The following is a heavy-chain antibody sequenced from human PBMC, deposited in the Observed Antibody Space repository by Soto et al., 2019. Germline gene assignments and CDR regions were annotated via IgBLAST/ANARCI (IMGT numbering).Heavy chain of an antibody. CDR3: ARVRGNYYDSSGYYSGEYYFDY. CDR2: IYYGGTT. J-gene: IGHJ4*02. V-gene: IGHV4-59*01. CDR1: GGSFSPNY. D-gene: IGHD3-22*01. Sequence: SEPLSLTCTVSGGSFSPNYWSWIRQPQGKGLEWVGYIYYGGTTSYNPSLKSRVTISVDTSKNQFSLKLSSVTAADTAVYYCARVRGNYYDSSGYYSGEYYFDYWGQGTLVTVSS.